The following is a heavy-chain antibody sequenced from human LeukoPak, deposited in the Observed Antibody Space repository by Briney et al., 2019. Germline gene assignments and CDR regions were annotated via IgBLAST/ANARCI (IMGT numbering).Heavy chain of an antibody. CDR1: GGPFSGFF. CDR2: INDGGRT. J-gene: IGHJ5*02. Sequence: KPSETLSLTCANYGGPFSGFFWSWIRQPPGKGLEWIGEINDGGRTNYNPSLQSRVTISIDTPKNQFSLKLTSVTAADTAVYYCAQASSYTEAIRYNPSWFGPWGQGTLVTVSS. CDR3: AQASSYTEAIRYNPSWFGP. V-gene: IGHV4-34*01. D-gene: IGHD3-10*01.